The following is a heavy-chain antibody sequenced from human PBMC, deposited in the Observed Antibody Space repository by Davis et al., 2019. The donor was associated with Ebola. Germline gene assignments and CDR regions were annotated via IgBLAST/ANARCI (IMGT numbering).Heavy chain of an antibody. J-gene: IGHJ4*02. CDR2: ISGSGGTT. D-gene: IGHD6-6*01. CDR1: GFVFSNSP. CDR3: AKVSGSSWVY. Sequence: GESLKISCAVSGFVFSNSPMSWVRQTPGKGLEWVSAISGSGGTTYYANSVKGRFTISRDNSKNTLYLQMNSLRAEDTAVYYCAKVSGSSWVYWGQGTLVTVSS. V-gene: IGHV3-23*01.